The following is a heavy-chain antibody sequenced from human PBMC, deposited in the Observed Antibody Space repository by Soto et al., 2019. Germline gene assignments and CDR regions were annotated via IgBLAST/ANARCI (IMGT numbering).Heavy chain of an antibody. CDR1: GYTFTTYY. CDR3: ARAGYCSGGTCFHGNCDY. J-gene: IGHJ4*02. Sequence: QVQQVQSGAEEKRPGASVKVSCKASGYTFTTYYMHWVRQAPGQGLEWLGIINPNGGSTTYAQKFQGRVTMTRDTSTSTVYLELSSLRYEDTALYYCARAGYCSGGTCFHGNCDYWGQGTLVTVS. CDR2: INPNGGST. V-gene: IGHV1-46*01. D-gene: IGHD2-15*01.